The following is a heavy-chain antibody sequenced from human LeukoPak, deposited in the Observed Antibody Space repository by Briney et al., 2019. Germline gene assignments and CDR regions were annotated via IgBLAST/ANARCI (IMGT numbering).Heavy chain of an antibody. Sequence: SETLSLTCAVYGGSFSGYYWSWIRQPPGKGLEWIGEINHSGSTNYNPSLKSRVTISVDTSKNQFSLKLSSVTAADTAVYYCARVLKGLAVAGSYYFDYWGQGTLVTVSS. CDR3: ARVLKGLAVAGSYYFDY. CDR1: GGSFSGYY. D-gene: IGHD6-19*01. J-gene: IGHJ4*02. V-gene: IGHV4-34*01. CDR2: INHSGST.